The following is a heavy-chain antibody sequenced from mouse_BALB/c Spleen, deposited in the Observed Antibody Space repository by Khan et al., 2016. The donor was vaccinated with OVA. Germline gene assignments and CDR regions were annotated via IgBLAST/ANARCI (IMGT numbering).Heavy chain of an antibody. D-gene: IGHD2-1*01. Sequence: QVQLKESGPGLVAPSQSLSITCTASGFSSTNYGVNWVRQPPGKGLEWLGVIWAGASTHYNSALMSRLSISKDKSKSKVFLRMNSLQTDDTAVYYCATIFYGKGYDAMDYGGQGTSVTVSS. J-gene: IGHJ4*01. V-gene: IGHV2-9*02. CDR1: GFSSTNYG. CDR3: ATIFYGKGYDAMDY. CDR2: IWAGAST.